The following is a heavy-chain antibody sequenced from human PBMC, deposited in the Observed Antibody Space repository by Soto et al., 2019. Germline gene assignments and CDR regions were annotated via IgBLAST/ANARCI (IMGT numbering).Heavy chain of an antibody. D-gene: IGHD1-1*01. CDR2: LYDLDGS. CDR1: GFTISGKKY. V-gene: IGHV3-53*01. J-gene: IGHJ3*01. Sequence: DVQLVESGGRLIQPGKSLRLSCAAFGFTISGKKYVAWVRQAPGKGLEWVSALYDLDGSFYAASVKGRFTTSSDSSKTTVYLQMNDLRPDDTAVYYCATWHEREHAYDVWGQGTTVTVSS. CDR3: ATWHEREHAYDV.